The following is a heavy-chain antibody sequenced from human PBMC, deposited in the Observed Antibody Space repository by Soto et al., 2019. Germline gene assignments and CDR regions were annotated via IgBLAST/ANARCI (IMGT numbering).Heavy chain of an antibody. D-gene: IGHD3-16*01. CDR3: SKDAGGTTPHGPSLGAWYFYYGMDV. V-gene: IGHV3-30*18. J-gene: IGHJ6*02. Sequence: GGSLRLSCEGSGFFFSEYGMHWVRQAPGKGLEWVAVISYDGTNKYYGDSAKGRFTIARDNSRNTLYLEMNSLSEEDTAVYYCSKDAGGTTPHGPSLGAWYFYYGMDVWGPGTTVTVSS. CDR2: ISYDGTNK. CDR1: GFFFSEYG.